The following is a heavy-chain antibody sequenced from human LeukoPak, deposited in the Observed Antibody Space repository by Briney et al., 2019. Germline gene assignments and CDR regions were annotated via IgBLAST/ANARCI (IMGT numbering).Heavy chain of an antibody. V-gene: IGHV3-7*01. D-gene: IGHD3-10*01. CDR3: ARGPGSGTYFRYSSYYYYMDV. J-gene: IGHJ6*03. CDR2: IKQDGSEE. Sequence: PGGSLRLSCAASGFSFSTYWMTWVRQAPGKGLEWVANIKQDGSEEYYVDSVKGRFTISRDNAKNSLYLQMNSLRPDDTAVSYCARGPGSGTYFRYSSYYYYMDVWGKGTTVTLSS. CDR1: GFSFSTYW.